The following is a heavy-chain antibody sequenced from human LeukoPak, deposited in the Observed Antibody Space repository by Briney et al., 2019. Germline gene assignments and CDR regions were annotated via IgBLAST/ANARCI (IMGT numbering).Heavy chain of an antibody. CDR1: GFTFSSDS. V-gene: IGHV3-21*01. CDR3: ARVYYYDSSGYLPLDY. D-gene: IGHD3-22*01. CDR2: ISSSSSYI. J-gene: IGHJ4*02. Sequence: GGALRLSCAASGFTFSSDSMNWVRQAPGKGLEWVSSISSSSSYIYYADSVKGRFTISRDNAKNSLYLQMNSLRAEDTAVYYCARVYYYDSSGYLPLDYWGQGTLVTVSS.